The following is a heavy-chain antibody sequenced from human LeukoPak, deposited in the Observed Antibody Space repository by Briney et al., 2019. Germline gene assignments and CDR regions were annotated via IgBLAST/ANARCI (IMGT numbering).Heavy chain of an antibody. CDR3: ARQTAMGRSGDY. CDR2: IDPSDSET. CDR1: GYSFTSYW. J-gene: IGHJ4*02. Sequence: GESLKISCKASGYSFTSYWIGWVRQMPGKGLEWMGIIDPSDSETRYTPSFQGQVTISVDKSLTTADLQWNSLKASDTAMYYCARQTAMGRSGDYWGQGTLVTISS. D-gene: IGHD5-18*01. V-gene: IGHV5-51*01.